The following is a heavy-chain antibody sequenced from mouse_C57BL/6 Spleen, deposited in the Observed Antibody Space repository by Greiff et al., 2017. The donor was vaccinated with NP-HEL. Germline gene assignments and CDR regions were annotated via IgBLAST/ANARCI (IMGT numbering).Heavy chain of an antibody. CDR2: ISNGGGST. CDR1: GFTFSDYY. V-gene: IGHV5-12*01. CDR3: ARHDYTNYYAMDY. J-gene: IGHJ4*01. Sequence: EVKVVESGGGLVQPGGSLKLSCAASGFTFSDYYMYWVRQTPEKRLEWVAYISNGGGSTYYPDTVKGRFTISRDNAKNTLYLQMSRLKSEDTAMYYCARHDYTNYYAMDYWGQGTSVTVSS. D-gene: IGHD2-4*01.